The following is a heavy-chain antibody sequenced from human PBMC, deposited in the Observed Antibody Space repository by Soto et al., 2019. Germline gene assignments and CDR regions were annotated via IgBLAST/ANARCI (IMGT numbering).Heavy chain of an antibody. CDR1: GGSITSFY. Sequence: QVQLQESGPRLVKPSETLTITCAVSGGSITSFYYTWIRQPPGKGLEWIGSVLSSESAYYNPSLKSRATMSIDASKNQFSLTLTSVTAADTAFYYCAAGGSGSPAYWGQGSLVTVSS. V-gene: IGHV4-59*01. CDR2: VLSSESA. D-gene: IGHD3-10*01. CDR3: AAGGSGSPAY. J-gene: IGHJ4*02.